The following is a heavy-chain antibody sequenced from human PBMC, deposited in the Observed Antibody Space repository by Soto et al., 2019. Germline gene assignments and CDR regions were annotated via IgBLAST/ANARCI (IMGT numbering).Heavy chain of an antibody. CDR3: ARSNYDILTGGYYYGMDV. CDR1: GGTFSSYA. J-gene: IGHJ6*02. D-gene: IGHD3-9*01. V-gene: IGHV1-69*01. CDR2: IIPIFGTA. Sequence: QVQLVQSGAEVKKPGSSVKVSCKASGGTFSSYAISWVRQAPGQGLEWMGGIIPIFGTANYAQKFQGRVTITADESTSTAYMELSSLRPEDTAVYYCARSNYDILTGGYYYGMDVWGQGTTVTVSS.